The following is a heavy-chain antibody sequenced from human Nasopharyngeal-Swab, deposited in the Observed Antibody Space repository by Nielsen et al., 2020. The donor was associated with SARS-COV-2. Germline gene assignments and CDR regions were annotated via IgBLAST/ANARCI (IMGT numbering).Heavy chain of an antibody. V-gene: IGHV3-21*01. CDR3: ARSRGLFFEDYYYMDV. Sequence: GESLKISCAASAFTFSSYTMSWVRQAPGKGLEWVSSIGGTGSYIYYADSVRGRFTISRDNAKNSLYLQMNSLRAEDTAVYYCARSRGLFFEDYYYMDVWGKGTTVTVSS. J-gene: IGHJ6*03. CDR1: AFTFSSYT. D-gene: IGHD3-3*01. CDR2: IGGTGSYI.